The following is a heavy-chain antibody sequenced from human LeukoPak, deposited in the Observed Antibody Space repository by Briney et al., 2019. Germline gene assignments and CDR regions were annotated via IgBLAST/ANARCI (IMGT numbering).Heavy chain of an antibody. J-gene: IGHJ4*02. Sequence: PGRSLRLSCAAYGFTFSSYAMHWVRQAPGKGLEWVAVISYDGSNKYYADSVKGRFTISRDNSKNTLYLQMNSLRAEDTAVYYCARGGEQWLFDYWGQGTLVTVSS. CDR2: ISYDGSNK. D-gene: IGHD6-19*01. CDR1: GFTFSSYA. CDR3: ARGGEQWLFDY. V-gene: IGHV3-30-3*01.